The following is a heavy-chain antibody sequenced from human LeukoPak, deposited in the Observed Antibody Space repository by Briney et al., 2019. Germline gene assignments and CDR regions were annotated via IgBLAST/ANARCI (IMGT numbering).Heavy chain of an antibody. Sequence: SVKVSCKASGGTFCKYGINWVRQAPGQGLEWMGGIMPVFGSANYAERFQGRASITTDGSTSTAYMELNSLRSEDTAVYYCAREVSVAGWDFDYWGQGTLVTVSS. J-gene: IGHJ4*02. V-gene: IGHV1-69*05. CDR3: AREVSVAGWDFDY. D-gene: IGHD6-19*01. CDR1: GGTFCKYG. CDR2: IMPVFGSA.